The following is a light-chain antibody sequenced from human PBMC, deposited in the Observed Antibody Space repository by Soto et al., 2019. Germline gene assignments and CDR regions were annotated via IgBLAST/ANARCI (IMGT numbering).Light chain of an antibody. V-gene: IGLV2-23*01. CDR3: CSYAGSSTHVV. Sequence: QSALTQPASVSGSPGQSITISCTGTSSDVGSYNLVSWYQQHPGKAPKLMIYEGSKRPSGVSNRFSGSKSGNTASLTISGLQAEDEADYYCCSYAGSSTHVVFGGGTKRPS. J-gene: IGLJ2*01. CDR1: SSDVGSYNL. CDR2: EGS.